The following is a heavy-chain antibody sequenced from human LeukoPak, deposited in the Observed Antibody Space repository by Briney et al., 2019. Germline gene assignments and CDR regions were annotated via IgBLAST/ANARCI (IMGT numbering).Heavy chain of an antibody. J-gene: IGHJ4*02. V-gene: IGHV3-23*01. CDR1: GFTFRSYG. CDR2: ISGSGGTT. Sequence: GGPLRLPCAASGFTFRSYGMNGVRQAPGKGLEWVSGISGSGGTTYYADSVKGRFTISRDNSKNSLSLQVSSLRAEDTAVYYCAKTNGYYSDWGQGTLVTVSS. CDR3: AKTNGYYSD. D-gene: IGHD3-22*01.